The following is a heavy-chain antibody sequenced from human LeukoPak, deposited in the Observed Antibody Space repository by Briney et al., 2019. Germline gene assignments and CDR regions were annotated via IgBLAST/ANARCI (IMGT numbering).Heavy chain of an antibody. V-gene: IGHV4-34*01. CDR3: ARGRWNGYVWGSYRYAFDI. CDR2: INHSGST. D-gene: IGHD3-16*02. J-gene: IGHJ3*02. CDR1: GGSFSGYY. Sequence: SETLSLTCAVYGGSFSGYYWSWIRQPPGKGLEWIGEINHSGSTNYNPSLKSRVTISVDTSKNQFSLKLSSVTAADTAVYYCARGRWNGYVWGSYRYAFDIWGQGTMVTVSS.